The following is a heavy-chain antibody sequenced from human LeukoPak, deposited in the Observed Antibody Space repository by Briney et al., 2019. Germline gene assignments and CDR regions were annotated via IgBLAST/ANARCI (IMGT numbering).Heavy chain of an antibody. CDR2: NIPIFGTA. Sequence: ASVKVCCKASGGTFSSYGISWVGQAPGQGLEWMGGNIPIFGTANYAQKFQGRVTITADESTSTAYMELSSLRSEDTAVYYCAGGATYCSSTSCYAGWFDHWGQGTLVTVPS. D-gene: IGHD2-2*01. J-gene: IGHJ5*02. V-gene: IGHV1-69*13. CDR1: GGTFSSYG. CDR3: AGGATYCSSTSCYAGWFDH.